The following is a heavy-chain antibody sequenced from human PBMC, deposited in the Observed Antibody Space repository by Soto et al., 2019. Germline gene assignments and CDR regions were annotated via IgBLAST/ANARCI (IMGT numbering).Heavy chain of an antibody. CDR2: IKQDGSEK. CDR1: GFTFSSYW. J-gene: IGHJ5*02. D-gene: IGHD6-19*01. V-gene: IGHV3-7*03. Sequence: GGSLRLSCAASGFTFSSYWMIWVRQAPGKGLEWVANIKQDGSEKYYVDSVKGRFTISRDNAKNSLYLQMNSLRAEDTAVYYCARHIAVNWFDPWGQGTLVTVSS. CDR3: ARHIAVNWFDP.